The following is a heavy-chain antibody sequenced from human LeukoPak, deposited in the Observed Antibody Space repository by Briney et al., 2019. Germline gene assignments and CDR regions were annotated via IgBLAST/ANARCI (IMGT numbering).Heavy chain of an antibody. Sequence: GESLKISCKGSGYSFTTHWIGWVRQMPGRGLEWMGIIYPGDSEIIYSPSFQGQVTISADKSITTAYLQWSSLKASDSAIYYCARRQSPDYWGQGTLVTVSS. CDR1: GYSFTTHW. J-gene: IGHJ4*02. V-gene: IGHV5-51*01. CDR3: ARRQSPDY. CDR2: IYPGDSEI.